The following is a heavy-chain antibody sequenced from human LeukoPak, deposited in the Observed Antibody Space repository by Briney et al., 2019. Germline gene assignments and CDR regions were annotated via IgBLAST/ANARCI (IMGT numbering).Heavy chain of an antibody. J-gene: IGHJ4*02. D-gene: IGHD2/OR15-2a*01. V-gene: IGHV3-74*01. Sequence: SGGSLRLSCAASGNYWMHWVRRAPGKGLVWVSHINSDGSWTSYAVSVKGRFTISKDNAKNTVCLQMNSLRAEDTAVYYCVSFYETYWGRGTLVTVSS. CDR1: GNYW. CDR3: VSFYETY. CDR2: INSDGSWT.